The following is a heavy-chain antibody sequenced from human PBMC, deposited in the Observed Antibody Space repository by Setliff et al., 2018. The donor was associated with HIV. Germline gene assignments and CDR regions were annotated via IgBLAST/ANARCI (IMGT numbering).Heavy chain of an antibody. V-gene: IGHV4-34*01. J-gene: IGHJ6*03. CDR3: ARGVLITKRVTQTGGYYYYTDV. Sequence: SETLSLTCAVYGGSFNAYYWGWIRQPPGKGPEWIGSLYYRGTTYYNPSLKSRVTISTGTSNNQFSLTLSSVTAADTAVYYCARGVLITKRVTQTGGYYYYTDVWGKGTAVTVSS. CDR2: LYYRGTT. CDR1: GGSFNAYY. D-gene: IGHD2-21*02.